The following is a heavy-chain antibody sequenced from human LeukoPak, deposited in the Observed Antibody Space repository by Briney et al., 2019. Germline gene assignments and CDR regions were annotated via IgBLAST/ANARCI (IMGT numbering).Heavy chain of an antibody. J-gene: IGHJ4*02. D-gene: IGHD5-18*01. CDR1: GGSISSSNW. Sequence: TSGTLSLTCAVSGGSISSSNWWSWVRQPPGKGLVWIGEIYHSGSTNYNPSLKSRVTISVDKSKNQFSLKLSSVTAADTAVYYCARLVDPAMNGPFDYWGQGTLVTVPS. V-gene: IGHV4-4*02. CDR2: IYHSGST. CDR3: ARLVDPAMNGPFDY.